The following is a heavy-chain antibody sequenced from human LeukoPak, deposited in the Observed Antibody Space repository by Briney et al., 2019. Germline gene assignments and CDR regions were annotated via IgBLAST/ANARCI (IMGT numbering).Heavy chain of an antibody. V-gene: IGHV3-23*01. Sequence: GGSLRLSCAASGFTFSGYAMSWVRQAPGKGLEWVSAISGSGGSTYYADSVKGRFTISRDNSKNTLYLQMNSLRAEDTAVYYCASADYDYVWGSYRPGNWGQGTLVTVSS. CDR2: ISGSGGST. J-gene: IGHJ4*02. CDR3: ASADYDYVWGSYRPGN. D-gene: IGHD3-16*02. CDR1: GFTFSGYA.